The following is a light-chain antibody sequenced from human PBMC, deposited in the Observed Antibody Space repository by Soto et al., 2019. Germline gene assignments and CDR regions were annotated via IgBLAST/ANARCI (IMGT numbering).Light chain of an antibody. CDR2: DTS. J-gene: IGKJ4*01. CDR1: QSVSGY. Sequence: EIVLTQSPATLSLSPGEGATLSCRASQSVSGYLAWYQQKPGQAPRLLNDTSNRATGIPARFSGSGSGTDFTLTISSLEPEDSAVYYCQQRSNWPSTFGGGTKVEIK. CDR3: QQRSNWPST. V-gene: IGKV3-11*01.